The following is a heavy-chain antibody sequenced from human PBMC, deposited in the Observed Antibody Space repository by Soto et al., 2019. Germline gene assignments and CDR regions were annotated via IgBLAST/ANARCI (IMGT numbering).Heavy chain of an antibody. J-gene: IGHJ6*02. CDR3: AAGDYYDSSGYKSYYYYGMDV. Sequence: QMQLVQSGPEVKKPGTPVKVSCKASGFTFTSSAVQWVRQARGQRLEWIGWIVVGSGNTNYAQKFQERVTITRDMSTSTAYMELSSLRSEDTAVYYCAAGDYYDSSGYKSYYYYGMDVWGQGTTVTVSS. V-gene: IGHV1-58*01. CDR1: GFTFTSSA. CDR2: IVVGSGNT. D-gene: IGHD3-22*01.